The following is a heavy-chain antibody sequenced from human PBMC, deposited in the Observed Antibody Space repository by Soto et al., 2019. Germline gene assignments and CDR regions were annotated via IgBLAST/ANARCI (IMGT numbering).Heavy chain of an antibody. CDR3: ARVPGVVVSADDAFDI. J-gene: IGHJ3*02. CDR1: GGSVSSSNW. Sequence: QVQLQESGPGLVKPSGTLSLTCAVSGGSVSSSNWWSWVRQSPGKGLEWMGGIYHSGSAHYNPSLKSRATISLDKSKNQFSLRLTSVTAADTAVYYCARVPGVVVSADDAFDIWGPGTRVIVSS. V-gene: IGHV4-4*02. CDR2: IYHSGSA. D-gene: IGHD2-21*02.